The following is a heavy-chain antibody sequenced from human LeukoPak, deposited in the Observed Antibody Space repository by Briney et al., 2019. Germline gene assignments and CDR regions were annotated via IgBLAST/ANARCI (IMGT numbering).Heavy chain of an antibody. V-gene: IGHV1-8*01. CDR2: MNPNSGNT. J-gene: IGHJ4*02. Sequence: VASVKVSCKASGYTFTSYDINWVRQATGQGLEWMGWMNPNSGNTGYAQKFQGRVTMTRNTSISTAYMELSSLRSEDTAVYYCARAGARRFGELLIFFWGQGTLVTVSS. CDR1: GYTFTSYD. CDR3: ARAGARRFGELLIFF. D-gene: IGHD3-10*01.